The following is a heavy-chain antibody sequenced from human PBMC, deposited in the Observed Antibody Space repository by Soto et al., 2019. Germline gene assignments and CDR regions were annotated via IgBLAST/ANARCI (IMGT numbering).Heavy chain of an antibody. V-gene: IGHV3-7*01. CDR1: KFIFSDYW. CDR3: VRIRGNQFTYYYYYGMDG. D-gene: IGHD3-10*01. Sequence: GGSLRLSCAASKFIFSDYWMSWVRQAPGRGLAWVATIKKDGSEKYYVDSVRGRFTISRDNAKNSLDLQMSSLRVEDAAVYYCVRIRGNQFTYYYYYGMDGWGQGTTVTVSS. CDR2: IKKDGSEK. J-gene: IGHJ6*02.